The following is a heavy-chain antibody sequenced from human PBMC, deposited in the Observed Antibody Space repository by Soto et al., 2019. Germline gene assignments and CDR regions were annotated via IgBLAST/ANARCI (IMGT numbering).Heavy chain of an antibody. D-gene: IGHD2-2*03. Sequence: GGSLRLSCADSGGTLSDHDMTWVRQAPGKGLEWVSYIRSSSTYINYADSVKGRFTISRDNAQNSLYLQMNSLRAEDTAVYYCARDGVATLDIVLLPAATKFDPWGQGTLVTAPQ. CDR1: GGTLSDHD. CDR2: IRSSSTYI. J-gene: IGHJ5*02. CDR3: ARDGVATLDIVLLPAATKFDP. V-gene: IGHV3-11*06.